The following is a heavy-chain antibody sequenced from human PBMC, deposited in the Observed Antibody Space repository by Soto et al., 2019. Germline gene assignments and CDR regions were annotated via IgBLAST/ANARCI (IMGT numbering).Heavy chain of an antibody. J-gene: IGHJ6*02. Sequence: TLETLSLTCTVSGGSGSSGSYYWSWIRQPPGKGLEWIGYIYYSGSTNYNPSLKSRVTISVDTSKNQFSLKLSSVTAADTAVYYCARDSGVGYCSGGSCSSRYYYYYGMDVWGQGTTVTVSS. CDR1: GGSGSSGSYY. CDR3: ARDSGVGYCSGGSCSSRYYYYYGMDV. V-gene: IGHV4-61*01. D-gene: IGHD2-15*01. CDR2: IYYSGST.